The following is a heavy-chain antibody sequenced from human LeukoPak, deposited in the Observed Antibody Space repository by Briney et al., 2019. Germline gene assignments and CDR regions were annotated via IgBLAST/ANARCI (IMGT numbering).Heavy chain of an antibody. D-gene: IGHD3-9*01. J-gene: IGHJ4*02. Sequence: GGSLRLSCAASGFTFSNYWMHWVRQAPGKGLGWVLRINNDGSITTYADSVKGRFTSSRDNAKNTLYLQMNSLRVEDTPVYYCARASDWAVIDYWGQGTLVTVSS. CDR1: GFTFSNYW. CDR2: INNDGSIT. V-gene: IGHV3-74*01. CDR3: ARASDWAVIDY.